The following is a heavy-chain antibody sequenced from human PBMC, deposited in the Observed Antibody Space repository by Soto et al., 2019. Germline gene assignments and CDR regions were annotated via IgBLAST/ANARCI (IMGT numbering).Heavy chain of an antibody. D-gene: IGHD2-2*01. J-gene: IGHJ5*02. V-gene: IGHV4-31*03. CDR3: AKGGTSSQWFDP. Sequence: SETLSLTCTVSGASISTPEYYWSWIRQHPERGLEWIGYISDSGITNYSPSLRSRVTISADTSKRQFSLNLNSVTAADTAVYYCAKGGTSSQWFDPWGQGTLVTVSS. CDR1: GASISTPEYY. CDR2: ISDSGIT.